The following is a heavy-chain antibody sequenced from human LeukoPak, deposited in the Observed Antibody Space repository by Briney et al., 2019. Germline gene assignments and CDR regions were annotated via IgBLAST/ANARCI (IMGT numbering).Heavy chain of an antibody. CDR1: GGTFSSYA. Sequence: PVKVSYKASGGTFSSYAISWVRQAPGQGLEWMGGIIPIFGTANYAQKFQGRVTITADESTSTAYMELSSLRSEDTAVYYCAIASSGAAADYYFDYWGQGTLVTVSS. CDR2: IIPIFGTA. D-gene: IGHD6-13*01. CDR3: AIASSGAAADYYFDY. V-gene: IGHV1-69*13. J-gene: IGHJ4*02.